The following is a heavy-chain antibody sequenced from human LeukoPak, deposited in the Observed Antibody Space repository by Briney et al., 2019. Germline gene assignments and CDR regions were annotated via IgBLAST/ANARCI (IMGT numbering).Heavy chain of an antibody. J-gene: IGHJ4*02. CDR2: INHSGST. V-gene: IGHV4-34*01. D-gene: IGHD3-10*01. CDR1: GGSFSGYY. Sequence: SETLSLTCAVYGGSFSGYYWSWIRQPPGKGLEWIGEINHSGSTNYNPSLKSRVTISVDTSKNQFSLKLSSVTAADTAVYYCARGISRGEGYFDYWGQGTLVTVSS. CDR3: ARGISRGEGYFDY.